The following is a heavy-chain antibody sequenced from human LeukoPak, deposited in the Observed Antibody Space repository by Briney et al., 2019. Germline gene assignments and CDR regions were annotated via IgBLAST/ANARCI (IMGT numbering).Heavy chain of an antibody. CDR2: IIPILGIA. J-gene: IGHJ4*02. CDR1: GGTFSSYA. Sequence: SVKVSCKASGGTFSSYAISWVRQAPGQGLEWMGRIIPILGIANYAQKFQGRVTMTRDTSISTAYMELSRLRSDDTAVYYCARTMVRGVNFDYWGQGTLITVSS. D-gene: IGHD3-10*01. V-gene: IGHV1-69*04. CDR3: ARTMVRGVNFDY.